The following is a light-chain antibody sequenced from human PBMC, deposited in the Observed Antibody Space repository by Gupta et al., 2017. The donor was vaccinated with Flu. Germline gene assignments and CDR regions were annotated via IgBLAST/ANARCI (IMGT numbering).Light chain of an antibody. J-gene: IGLJ1*01. CDR2: EVS. CDR3: SSYTSSSTLV. CDR1: SSDVGGYNY. Sequence: QSALTQPASASASSGQSITISCTGTSSDVGGYNYVSWYQQHPGKAPKLMIYEVSNRPSGVSNRFSGSKSGNTASLTISGLQAEDEADYYCSSYTSSSTLVFGTGTKVTVL. V-gene: IGLV2-14*01.